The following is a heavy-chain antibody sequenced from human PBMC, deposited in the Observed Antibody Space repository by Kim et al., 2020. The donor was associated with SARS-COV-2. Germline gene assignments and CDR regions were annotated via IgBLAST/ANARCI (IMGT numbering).Heavy chain of an antibody. CDR2: IKQDGSEK. CDR3: AREISVAGRSGYFDY. CDR1: GFTFSSYW. D-gene: IGHD6-19*01. V-gene: IGHV3-7*01. Sequence: GGSLRLSCAASGFTFSSYWMSWVRQAPGKGLEWVANIKQDGSEKYYVDSVKGRFTISRDNAKNSLYLQMNSLRAEDTAVYYCAREISVAGRSGYFDYWGQGTLVTVSS. J-gene: IGHJ4*02.